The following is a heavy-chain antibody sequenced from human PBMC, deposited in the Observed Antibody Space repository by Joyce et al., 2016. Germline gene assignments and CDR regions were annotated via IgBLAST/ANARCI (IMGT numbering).Heavy chain of an antibody. Sequence: EVQLVESGGGLIQPGGSLRLSCAASGFTVSGNYMSWVRQAPGKGMEWVSVIYSGGSTYYADSVKGRFTISRDNSKNTLDLQMNGLRAEDTGVYYCASQYQHRYYYYGMDVWGQGTTVTVSS. CDR2: IYSGGST. CDR3: ASQYQHRYYYYGMDV. J-gene: IGHJ6*02. D-gene: IGHD3-3*02. V-gene: IGHV3-53*01. CDR1: GFTVSGNY.